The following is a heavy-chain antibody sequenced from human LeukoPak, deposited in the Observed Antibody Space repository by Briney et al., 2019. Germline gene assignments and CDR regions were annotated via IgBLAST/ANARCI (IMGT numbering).Heavy chain of an antibody. CDR2: ISGSGGST. D-gene: IGHD3-22*01. Sequence: GGSLRLFCAASGFTFSSYAMSWVRQAPGEGLEWVSAISGSGGSTYYADSLKRRFTISRDNSKTSLYLQMNSLRAEDTAVYYCAKSTYFDTSALDYWGQGTLVTGSS. CDR3: AKSTYFDTSALDY. CDR1: GFTFSSYA. V-gene: IGHV3-23*01. J-gene: IGHJ4*02.